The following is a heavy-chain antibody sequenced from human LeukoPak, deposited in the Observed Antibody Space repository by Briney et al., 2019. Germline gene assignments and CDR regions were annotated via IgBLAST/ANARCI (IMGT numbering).Heavy chain of an antibody. CDR1: GGSFSGYY. D-gene: IGHD2-8*01. V-gene: IGHV4-34*01. J-gene: IGHJ5*02. Sequence: SETLSLTCAVYGGSFSGYYWSWIRQPPGKGLEWIGEINHSGSTNYNPSLKSRVTISVDTSKNQFSLKLSSVTAADTAVYYCARGQWYNWFDPWGQGTLVTDSS. CDR2: INHSGST. CDR3: ARGQWYNWFDP.